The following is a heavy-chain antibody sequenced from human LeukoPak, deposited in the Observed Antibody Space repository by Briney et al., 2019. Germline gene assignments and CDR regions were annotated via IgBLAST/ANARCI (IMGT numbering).Heavy chain of an antibody. J-gene: IGHJ4*02. D-gene: IGHD1-14*01. Sequence: PGGSLRLSCAGCGVTFGGYGMHWFRQTPGKGLEWVAVIAYDGSRAFYADSVKGRFTISRDNSKNTMSVHMDDLRAEDTAVYYCTRYNNDHFDSWGQGTLVTVSS. V-gene: IGHV3-33*01. CDR1: GVTFGGYG. CDR3: TRYNNDHFDS. CDR2: IAYDGSRA.